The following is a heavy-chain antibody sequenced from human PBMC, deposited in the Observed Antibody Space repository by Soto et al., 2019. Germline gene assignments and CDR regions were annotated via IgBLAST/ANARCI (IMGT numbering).Heavy chain of an antibody. V-gene: IGHV1-46*01. CDR1: RDTFTSYY. D-gene: IGHD3-3*01. CDR3: AQYQGENFGIIIKGPNGSAP. CDR2: INPHGGST. Sequence: ASVKVSCKAPRDTFTSYYINWVRQAPGQGLEWMGVINPHGGSTAYAQKFKGRVTLTRDTSASTVYMEVSSLTSEDTAMYYCAQYQGENFGIIIKGPNGSAPWGKGTLV. J-gene: IGHJ5*02.